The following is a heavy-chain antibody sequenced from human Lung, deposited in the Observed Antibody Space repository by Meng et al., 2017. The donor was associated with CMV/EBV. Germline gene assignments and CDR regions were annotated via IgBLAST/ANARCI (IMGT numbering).Heavy chain of an antibody. D-gene: IGHD2-15*01. V-gene: IGHV2-5*01. CDR1: GFSLNTAGET. CDR3: AHRRWDSTFVLYSLDV. J-gene: IGHJ6*02. Sequence: SGPXLVXPTQTLMLTCTFSGFSLNTAGETVGWIRQPPGKALEWLALIFWNDEKHYSPYLKTRLTISKDTSRNQVVLKMNNMDPMDTATYYCAHRRWDSTFVLYSLDVWXQGTXVTVSS. CDR2: IFWNDEK.